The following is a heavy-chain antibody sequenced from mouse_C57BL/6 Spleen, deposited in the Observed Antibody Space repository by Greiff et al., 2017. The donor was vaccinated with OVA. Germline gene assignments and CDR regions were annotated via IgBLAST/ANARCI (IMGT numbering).Heavy chain of an antibody. CDR2: IYPGSGST. CDR1: GYTFTSYW. V-gene: IGHV1-55*01. Sequence: QVQLQQPGAELVKPGASVKMSCKASGYTFTSYWITWVQQRPGQGLEWIGDIYPGSGSTNYNEKFKSKATLTVDTSSSTAYMQLSSLPSEDSAVYYWARPEIKDWYGEVWGTGTTVTVSA. J-gene: IGHJ1*03. CDR3: ARPEIKDWYGEV. D-gene: IGHD1-3*01.